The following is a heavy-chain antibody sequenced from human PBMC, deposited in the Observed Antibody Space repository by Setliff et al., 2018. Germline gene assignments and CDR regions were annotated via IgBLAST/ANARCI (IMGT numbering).Heavy chain of an antibody. J-gene: IGHJ3*02. CDR2: IYTRGST. Sequence: PSETLSLTCTVSGGSISSYYWSWIRQPPGKGPEWIGYIYTRGSTNYNPSLRSRVTVSVDTSKKQYSLNLSSVTAADTAVYYCARGGGRFRQLGAPGVHTFDIWGQGTMVTVSS. CDR3: ARGGGRFRQLGAPGVHTFDI. V-gene: IGHV4-4*08. CDR1: GGSISSYY. D-gene: IGHD1-1*01.